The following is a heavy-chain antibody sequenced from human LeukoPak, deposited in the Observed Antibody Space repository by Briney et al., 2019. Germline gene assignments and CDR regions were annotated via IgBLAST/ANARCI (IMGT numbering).Heavy chain of an antibody. J-gene: IGHJ4*02. D-gene: IGHD6-25*01. CDR1: GFTLSNAW. CDR2: IKTKIDGDTT. Sequence: GGSLRLSCAASGFTLSNAWMNWVRQAPGKGLEWVGRIKTKIDGDTTDYAAPVKGRFTISRDDSKNTLYVEMNNLKTEDTGVYYCTTGSVEGYRGQGAPVTVSS. CDR3: TTGSVEGY. V-gene: IGHV3-15*01.